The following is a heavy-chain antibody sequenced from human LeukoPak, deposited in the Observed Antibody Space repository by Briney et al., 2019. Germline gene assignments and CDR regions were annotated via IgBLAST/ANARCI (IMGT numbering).Heavy chain of an antibody. CDR2: IKSKTDGGTT. Sequence: NPGGSLRLSCAASGFTFSNAWMSWVRQAPGKGLEWVGRIKSKTDGGTTDYAAPVKGRFTISRDDSKNTPYLQMNSLKTEDTAVYYCCGSYGILVGDWFDPWGQGTLVTVSS. CDR3: CGSYGILVGDWFDP. V-gene: IGHV3-15*01. D-gene: IGHD1-26*01. J-gene: IGHJ5*02. CDR1: GFTFSNAW.